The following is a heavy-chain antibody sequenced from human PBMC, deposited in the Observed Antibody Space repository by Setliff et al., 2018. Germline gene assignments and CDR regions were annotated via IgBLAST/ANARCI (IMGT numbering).Heavy chain of an antibody. CDR3: AKRDAVAGAVAY. Sequence: ASVKVSCKASGYTFTSYGVHWVRQAPGQGLEWMGIINPSGGYANYAQKFQGRVTMTRDTSTSTVYMELSSLRSEDTAVYYCAKRDAVAGAVAYWGRGTLVTVSS. V-gene: IGHV1-46*01. D-gene: IGHD6-19*01. CDR1: GYTFTSYG. CDR2: INPSGGYA. J-gene: IGHJ4*02.